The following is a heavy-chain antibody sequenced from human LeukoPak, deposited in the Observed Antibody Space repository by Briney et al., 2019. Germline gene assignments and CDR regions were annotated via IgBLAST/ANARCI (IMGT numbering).Heavy chain of an antibody. CDR2: IYHSGST. Sequence: PSETLSLTCTVSGYSISSGYYWGWIRQPPGTGLEWIGSIYHSGSTYYNPSLKSRVAISVDTSKNQFSLKLSSVTAADTAVYYCARGGVGGRSGFDAFDIWGQGTMVTVSS. CDR1: GYSISSGYY. V-gene: IGHV4-38-2*02. D-gene: IGHD1-26*01. J-gene: IGHJ3*02. CDR3: ARGGVGGRSGFDAFDI.